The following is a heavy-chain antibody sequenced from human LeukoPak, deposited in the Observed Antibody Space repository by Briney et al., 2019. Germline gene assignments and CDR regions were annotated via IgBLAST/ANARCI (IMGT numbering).Heavy chain of an antibody. V-gene: IGHV4-59*12. CDR1: GDSISSYY. Sequence: SETLSLTCTVSGDSISSYYCSWIRQPPGKGLEWIGSIYYSGSTYYNPSLKSRVTISVDKSKNQFSLRLSSVTAADTALYYCATLTRYYFDYWGQGTLVTVSS. J-gene: IGHJ4*02. CDR3: ATLTRYYFDY. D-gene: IGHD1-14*01. CDR2: IYYSGST.